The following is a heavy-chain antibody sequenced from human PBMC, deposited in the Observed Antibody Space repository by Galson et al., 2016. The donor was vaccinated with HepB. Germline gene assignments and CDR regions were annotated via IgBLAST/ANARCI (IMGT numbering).Heavy chain of an antibody. V-gene: IGHV3-13*01. CDR2: IETAGDT. CDR1: EFTFSDSY. Sequence: SLRLSCAASEFTFSDSYMSWVRQAPGKGLEWVSAIETAGDTYYPDSVKGRFTISRENAKNSLYLQMNSLRAGDTAVYYCARGKSLLTMPWNYGLDVWGKGTAVSVSS. J-gene: IGHJ6*04. D-gene: IGHD4/OR15-4a*01. CDR3: ARGKSLLTMPWNYGLDV.